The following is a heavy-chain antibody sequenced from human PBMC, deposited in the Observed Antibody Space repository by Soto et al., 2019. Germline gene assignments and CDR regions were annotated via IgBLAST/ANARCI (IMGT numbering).Heavy chain of an antibody. CDR2: ISYDGSNK. CDR1: GFTCSSYA. CDR3: SRDLLSYYGSGDYPNCFDP. Sequence: QVQLVESGGGVVQPGRSLRLSCAASGFTCSSYAMHWVRQAPGKGLEWVAVISYDGSNKYYADSVKGRFTISRDKSKNTLYLQMNSLRAEDTAVYYCSRDLLSYYGSGDYPNCFDPWGQGTLVTVSA. J-gene: IGHJ5*02. V-gene: IGHV3-30-3*01. D-gene: IGHD3-10*01.